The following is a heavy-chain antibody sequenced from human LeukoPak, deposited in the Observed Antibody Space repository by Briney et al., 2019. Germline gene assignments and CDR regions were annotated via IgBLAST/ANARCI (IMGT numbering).Heavy chain of an antibody. CDR2: IKQDGSEK. CDR1: GFTFGNYW. V-gene: IGHV3-7*01. Sequence: GGSLRLSCAASGFTFGNYWMSWVRQAPGKGLEWVANIKQDGSEKYYVDSVKGRFTISRDNAKSSLYLQMNSLRAEDTAVYYCARARVVGATKYYFDYWGQGTLVTVSS. J-gene: IGHJ4*02. CDR3: ARARVVGATKYYFDY. D-gene: IGHD1-26*01.